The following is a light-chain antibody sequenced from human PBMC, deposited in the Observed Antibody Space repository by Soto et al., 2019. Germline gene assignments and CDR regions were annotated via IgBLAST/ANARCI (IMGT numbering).Light chain of an antibody. V-gene: IGKV3-20*01. J-gene: IGKJ3*01. Sequence: EIVLTQSPGTLSLSPGERATLSCRASQSVSSSYLAWYQQKPGQAPRLLIYGASSRATGIPDRFSGSGSGTDFPLTISRLEPEDFAVYYCQQYGSSPSXFXPGXXVDIK. CDR3: QQYGSSPSX. CDR2: GAS. CDR1: QSVSSSY.